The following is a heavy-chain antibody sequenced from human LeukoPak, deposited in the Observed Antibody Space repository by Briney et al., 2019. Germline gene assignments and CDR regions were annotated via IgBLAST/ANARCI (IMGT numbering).Heavy chain of an antibody. V-gene: IGHV4-61*01. D-gene: IGHD6-19*01. CDR1: GGSISSSSYY. CDR2: IYYSGST. Sequence: PSETLSLTCTVSGGSISSSSYYWSWIRQPPGKGLEWIGYIYYSGSTNYNPSLKSRVTISVDTSKNQFSLKLSSVTAADTAVYYCARTVAGDSFYAAEDWFDPWGQGTLVTVSS. CDR3: ARTVAGDSFYAAEDWFDP. J-gene: IGHJ5*02.